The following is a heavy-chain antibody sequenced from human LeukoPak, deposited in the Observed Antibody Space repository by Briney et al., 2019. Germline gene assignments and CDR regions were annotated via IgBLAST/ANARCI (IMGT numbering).Heavy chain of an antibody. CDR2: IGGSGDST. V-gene: IGHV3-23*01. D-gene: IGHD6-19*01. CDR1: GFTFSSYA. CDR3: AKGVYSTGDPTSHFDY. Sequence: PGGSLRLSCAASGFTFSSYAMSWVRQAPGKGLEWVSGIGGSGDSTYYADSVKGRFTISRDNSKNTLYLQMNSLRAEDSAVYSCAKGVYSTGDPTSHFDYWGQGTLVTVSS. J-gene: IGHJ4*02.